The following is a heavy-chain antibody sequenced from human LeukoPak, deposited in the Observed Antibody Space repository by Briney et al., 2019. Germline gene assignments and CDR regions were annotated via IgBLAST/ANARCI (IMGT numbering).Heavy chain of an antibody. CDR3: AKQLGYCSDGSCYFPY. J-gene: IGHJ4*02. D-gene: IGHD2-15*01. CDR2: ISNNGGYT. Sequence: GGSLRLSCAASGFTFSRFWMSWVRQAPGKGLEWVSAISNNGGYTYYADSVQGRFTISRDNSKSTLCLQMNSLRAEDAAVYYCAKQLGYCSDGSCYFPYWGQGTLVTVSS. CDR1: GFTFSRFW. V-gene: IGHV3-23*01.